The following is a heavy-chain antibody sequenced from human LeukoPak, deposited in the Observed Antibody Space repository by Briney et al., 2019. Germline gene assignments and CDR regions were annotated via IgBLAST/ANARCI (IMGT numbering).Heavy chain of an antibody. Sequence: GESLKISCKGSGYIFTSYSIAWVRQMPGKGLEWMGVIYPYDSEIRYSPSFQGQITISADKSISTAYLQWSSLKASDTAMYYCARRSGGWYFFDYWGQGTLVTVSS. CDR1: GYIFTSYS. J-gene: IGHJ4*02. CDR2: IYPYDSEI. D-gene: IGHD6-19*01. CDR3: ARRSGGWYFFDY. V-gene: IGHV5-51*01.